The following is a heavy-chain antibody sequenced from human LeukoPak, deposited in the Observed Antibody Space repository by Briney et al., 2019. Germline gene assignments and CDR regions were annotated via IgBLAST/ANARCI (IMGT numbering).Heavy chain of an antibody. CDR1: GITLSNYG. D-gene: IGHD3-22*01. CDR2: ISGSGGST. Sequence: GGSRRLSCAVSGITLSNYGMSWVRQAPGKGLEWVAGISGSGGSTNYADSVKGRFTISRDSPKNTLYLQMNSLRAEDTAVYFCAKRGVVIRVILVGFHKEAYYFDSWGQGALVTVSS. CDR3: AKRGVVIRVILVGFHKEAYYFDS. J-gene: IGHJ4*02. V-gene: IGHV3-23*01.